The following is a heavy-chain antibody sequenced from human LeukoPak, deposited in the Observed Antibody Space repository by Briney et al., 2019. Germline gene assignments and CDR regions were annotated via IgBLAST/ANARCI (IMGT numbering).Heavy chain of an antibody. V-gene: IGHV3-21*01. CDR3: TRDGHGDGFLTGYAYFGMDV. D-gene: IGHD3-9*01. Sequence: GGSLRLSCDASGLSLRTHSMNWVRQAPGKGLEWVSSISISSNYIYYADSVKGRFTISRDNAKNSLYLQMNDLRVEDTALYFCTRDGHGDGFLTGYAYFGMDVWGQGTTVTVSS. CDR1: GLSLRTHS. CDR2: ISISSNYI. J-gene: IGHJ6*02.